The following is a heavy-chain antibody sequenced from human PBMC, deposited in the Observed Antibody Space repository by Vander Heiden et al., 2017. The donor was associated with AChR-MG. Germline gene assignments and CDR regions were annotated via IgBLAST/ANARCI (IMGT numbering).Heavy chain of an antibody. Sequence: QVQLVQSGAEVKKPGSSVKVSCKASGATFSSYAISWVRQAPGQGLEWMGGIIPIFGTANYAQKFQGRVTITADKSTSTAYMELSSLRSEDTAVYYCAHPEGEIVVVPAARPSLDYYYGMDVWGQGTTVTVSS. V-gene: IGHV1-69*06. CDR2: IIPIFGTA. D-gene: IGHD2-2*01. CDR3: AHPEGEIVVVPAARPSLDYYYGMDV. J-gene: IGHJ6*02. CDR1: GATFSSYA.